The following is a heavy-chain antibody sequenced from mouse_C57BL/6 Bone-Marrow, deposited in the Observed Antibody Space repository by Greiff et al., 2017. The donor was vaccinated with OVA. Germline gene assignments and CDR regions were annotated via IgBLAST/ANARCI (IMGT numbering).Heavy chain of an antibody. Sequence: VQLLQSGPVLVKPGASVKMSCKASGYTFTDYYMNWVKQSHGKSLEWIGVINPYNGGTSYNQKFKGKATLTVDKSSSTAYMELNSLTSEDSAVYYCASVITTVEAYGGQGTLVTVSA. J-gene: IGHJ3*01. D-gene: IGHD1-1*01. CDR1: GYTFTDYY. CDR3: ASVITTVEAY. CDR2: INPYNGGT. V-gene: IGHV1-19*01.